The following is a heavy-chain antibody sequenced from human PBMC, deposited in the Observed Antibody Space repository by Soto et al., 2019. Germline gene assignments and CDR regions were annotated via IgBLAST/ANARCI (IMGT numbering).Heavy chain of an antibody. CDR2: INPSGGYT. Sequence: ASVKVSCKASGYTFSSYYMNWVRQAPGQGLEWLGIINPSGGYTTYAQRFLGRVTMTSDTSTSTVHMELGSLTSEDTAVYYCARETDCISTSCPFDYWGQGTLVTVSS. CDR1: GYTFSSYY. D-gene: IGHD2-2*01. CDR3: ARETDCISTSCPFDY. J-gene: IGHJ4*02. V-gene: IGHV1-46*01.